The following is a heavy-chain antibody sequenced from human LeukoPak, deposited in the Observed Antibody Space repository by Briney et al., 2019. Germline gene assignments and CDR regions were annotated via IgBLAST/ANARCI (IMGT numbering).Heavy chain of an antibody. CDR1: GYTFTSYG. J-gene: IGHJ4*02. Sequence: ASVKVSCKASGYTFTSYGISWVRQAPGQGLEWMGWISAYNGNTNYAQKLQGRVTMTTDTSTSTAYMELRSLRSDDTAVYYCARDPPCWGGSWYGSYYFDYWGQGTLVTVSS. CDR3: ARDPPCWGGSWYGSYYFDY. V-gene: IGHV1-18*01. D-gene: IGHD6-13*01. CDR2: ISAYNGNT.